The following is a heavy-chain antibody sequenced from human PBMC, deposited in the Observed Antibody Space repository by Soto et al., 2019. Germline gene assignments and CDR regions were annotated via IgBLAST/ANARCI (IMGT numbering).Heavy chain of an antibody. CDR3: VVRGSCYPRFDY. CDR1: GFTFSSYA. J-gene: IGHJ4*02. V-gene: IGHV3-23*01. Sequence: GGSLRLSCTASGFTFSSYAMSWVRQAPGKGLEWVSAISGSGGSTYYADSVKGRFTISRDNSKNTLYLQMNSLRAEDTAVYYCVVRGSCYPRFDYWGQGTLVTVSS. CDR2: ISGSGGST. D-gene: IGHD2-15*01.